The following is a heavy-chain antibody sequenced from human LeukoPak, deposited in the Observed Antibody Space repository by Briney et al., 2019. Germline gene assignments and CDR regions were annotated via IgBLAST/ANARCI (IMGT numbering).Heavy chain of an antibody. V-gene: IGHV3-48*01. CDR3: ASVSRWYYFDY. CDR1: GFTFSSYS. J-gene: IGHJ4*02. D-gene: IGHD4-23*01. Sequence: GGSLRLSCAASGFTFSSYSMNWVRQAPGKRLEWVSYIRSSSSTIYYADSVKGRFTISRDNAKNSLYLQMNSLRAEDTAVYYCASVSRWYYFDYWGQGTLVTVSS. CDR2: IRSSSSTI.